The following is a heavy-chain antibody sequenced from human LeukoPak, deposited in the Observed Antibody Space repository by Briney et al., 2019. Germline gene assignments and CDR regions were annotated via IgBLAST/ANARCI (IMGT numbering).Heavy chain of an antibody. D-gene: IGHD4-11*01. J-gene: IGHJ4*02. CDR2: INHSGST. Sequence: PSETLSLTCAVYGGSFSGYYWSWIRQPPGKGLERIGEINHSGSTNYNPSLKSRVTISVDTSKNQFSLKLSSVTAADTAVYYCARVETHPSNYQPKYYFDYWGQGTLVTVSS. CDR3: ARVETHPSNYQPKYYFDY. CDR1: GGSFSGYY. V-gene: IGHV4-34*01.